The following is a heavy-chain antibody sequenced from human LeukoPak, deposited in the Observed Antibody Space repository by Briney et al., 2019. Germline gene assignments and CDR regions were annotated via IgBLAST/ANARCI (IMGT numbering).Heavy chain of an antibody. D-gene: IGHD3-9*01. Sequence: GGSLRLSCAASGFTFSDSAMHWVRQASGKGLEWVGRIRNKAKNYATEYAASVKGRFTISRDDSKNTAYLQMNSLTTEDTAIYYCTSVLYTISKWGFQHWGQGTLVTVSS. CDR1: GFTFSDSA. J-gene: IGHJ1*01. CDR2: IRNKAKNYAT. V-gene: IGHV3-73*01. CDR3: TSVLYTISKWGFQH.